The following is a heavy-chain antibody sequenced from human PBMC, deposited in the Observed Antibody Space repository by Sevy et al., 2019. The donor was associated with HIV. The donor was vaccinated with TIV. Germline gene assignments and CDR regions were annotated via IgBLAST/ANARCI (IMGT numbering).Heavy chain of an antibody. CDR3: AGENAWGRGYS. J-gene: IGHJ4*02. Sequence: SESLSLTCTVSGGSITSLYWNWIRQPPGKGLEWIANIYNNGHINYNPSLKSQVTLSLDTSTYQCSLRLSSVTAADSAMYYCAGENAWGRGYSWGQGTLVIVSS. D-gene: IGHD1-26*01. V-gene: IGHV4-59*11. CDR1: GGSITSLY. CDR2: IYNNGHI.